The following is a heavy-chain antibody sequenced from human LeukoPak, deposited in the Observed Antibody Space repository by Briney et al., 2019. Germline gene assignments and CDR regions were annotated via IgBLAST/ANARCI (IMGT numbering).Heavy chain of an antibody. Sequence: GGSLRLSCAVSGFTLSDYAMNWVRQAPGKGLEWVSTISGSGVSTYYADSVKGRFTISRDNAKNTLYVEMNSLRAEDTAVYFCARETPSGSGRAYDIWGQGTIVTVSS. D-gene: IGHD1-26*01. J-gene: IGHJ3*02. V-gene: IGHV3-23*01. CDR1: GFTLSDYA. CDR2: ISGSGVST. CDR3: ARETPSGSGRAYDI.